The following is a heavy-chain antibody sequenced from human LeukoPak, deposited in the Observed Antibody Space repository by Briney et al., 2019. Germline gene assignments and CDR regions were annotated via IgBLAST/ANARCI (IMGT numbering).Heavy chain of an antibody. CDR1: GFTFSSYW. V-gene: IGHV4-59*01. J-gene: IGHJ2*01. CDR3: ARMALTGDHFPYWYFDL. CDR2: IYYSGST. D-gene: IGHD7-27*01. Sequence: GSLRLSCAASGFTFSSYWMSWVRQPPGKGLEWIGYIYYSGSTNYNPSLKSRVTISVDTSKNQFSLKLSSVTAADTAVYYCARMALTGDHFPYWYFDLWGRGTLVTVSS.